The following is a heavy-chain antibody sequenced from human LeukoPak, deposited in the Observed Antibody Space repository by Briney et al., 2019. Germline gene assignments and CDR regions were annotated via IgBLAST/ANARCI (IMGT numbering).Heavy chain of an antibody. CDR1: GFTVSSNY. J-gene: IGHJ4*02. D-gene: IGHD3-9*01. Sequence: PGGSLRLSCAASGFTVSSNYMSWVRQAPGKGLEWVSDIYSGGSTYYADPVKGRFTISRDNSKNTLYLQMNSLRAEDTAVYYCARSTSSEYDIYHFDYWGQGTLVTVSS. V-gene: IGHV3-53*01. CDR2: IYSGGST. CDR3: ARSTSSEYDIYHFDY.